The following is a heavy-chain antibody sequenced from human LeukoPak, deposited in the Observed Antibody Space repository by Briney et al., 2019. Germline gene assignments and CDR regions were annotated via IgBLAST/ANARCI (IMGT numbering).Heavy chain of an antibody. V-gene: IGHV3-11*01. CDR3: AREFHYYDSSGGDFDY. Sequence: GGSLRLSCAASGFTFSDYYMSWIRQAPGKGLEWVSYISSSGSTTYYADSVKGRFTISRDNAKNSLYLQMNSLRAEDTAVYYCAREFHYYDSSGGDFDYWGQGTLVTVSS. CDR2: ISSSGSTT. J-gene: IGHJ4*02. CDR1: GFTFSDYY. D-gene: IGHD3-22*01.